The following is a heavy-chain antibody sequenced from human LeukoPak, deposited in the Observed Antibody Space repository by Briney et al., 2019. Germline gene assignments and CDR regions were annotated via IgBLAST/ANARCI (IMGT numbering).Heavy chain of an antibody. J-gene: IGHJ6*02. V-gene: IGHV3-33*01. CDR1: GFTFSSYG. D-gene: IGHD6-19*01. Sequence: GRSLRLSCEASGFTFSSYGMHWVRQAPGKGLEWVAGIWYDGSNKYYADSVKGRFTISRDNSKNTLYLQMNSLRAEDTAVHYCARDYSHSGFLYYYYSGMDVWGQGTTVTVSS. CDR2: IWYDGSNK. CDR3: ARDYSHSGFLYYYYSGMDV.